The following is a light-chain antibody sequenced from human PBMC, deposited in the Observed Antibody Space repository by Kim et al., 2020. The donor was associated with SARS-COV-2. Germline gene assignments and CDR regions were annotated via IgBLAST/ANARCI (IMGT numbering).Light chain of an antibody. V-gene: IGLV6-57*04. J-gene: IGLJ2*01. CDR1: SGSIDDNY. CDR3: QSYNRSNVI. CDR2: EDD. Sequence: NFMLTQPHSVSESPGKTVTTSCTRSSGSIDDNYVQWYQQRPGGVPTTVIYEDDQRPSGVSDRFSGSIDNSSNSASLTISGLKTEDEADYYCQSYNRSNVIFGGGTQLTVL.